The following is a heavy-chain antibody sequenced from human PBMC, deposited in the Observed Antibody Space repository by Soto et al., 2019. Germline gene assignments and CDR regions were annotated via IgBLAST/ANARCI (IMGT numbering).Heavy chain of an antibody. CDR1: GFSFTTYV. V-gene: IGHV3-30*18. CDR3: AKGLLAIVGTTLPRDAFNI. D-gene: IGHD1-26*01. Sequence: PVGSLRLSCAASGFSFTTYVMHWVRQAPGKGLEWVAVISHDGSYKYYGDAVKGRFTISRDTSKNAVYLEMNSLRPEGTAVYYCAKGLLAIVGTTLPRDAFNIWGQGTMVTVSS. J-gene: IGHJ3*02. CDR2: ISHDGSYK.